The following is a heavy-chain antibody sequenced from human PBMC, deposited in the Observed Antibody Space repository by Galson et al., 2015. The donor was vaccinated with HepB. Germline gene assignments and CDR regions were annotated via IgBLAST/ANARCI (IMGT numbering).Heavy chain of an antibody. V-gene: IGHV1-3*01. CDR3: ARTYYDILTGYIRDAFDI. Sequence: SVKVSGKASGYSFISSAVHWARQAPGQRLEWMGWINAGNGNTKYSQKFQGRFTITRDTSANTAYMERYGLRSEDTAVYYCARTYYDILTGYIRDAFDIWGQGTMVTVSS. CDR2: INAGNGNT. CDR1: GYSFISSA. J-gene: IGHJ3*02. D-gene: IGHD3-9*01.